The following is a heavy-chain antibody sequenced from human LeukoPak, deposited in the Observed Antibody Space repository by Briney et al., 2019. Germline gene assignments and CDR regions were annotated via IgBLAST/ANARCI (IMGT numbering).Heavy chain of an antibody. CDR3: ARTYCIGSSCPGVFEY. D-gene: IGHD2-15*01. CDR1: GFTSSSYS. Sequence: GGSLRLSCVASGFTSSSYSMNCVRQAPGKGLEWVLVISDSGGRTYSAASVKGRFTISRDNSKDTLYLQMKSLRAEDTAVYYCARTYCIGSSCPGVFEYWGQGTLVTVSS. V-gene: IGHV3-23*01. CDR2: ISDSGGRT. J-gene: IGHJ4*02.